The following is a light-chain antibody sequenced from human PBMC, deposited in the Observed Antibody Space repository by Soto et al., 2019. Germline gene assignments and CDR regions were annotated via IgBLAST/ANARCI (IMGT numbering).Light chain of an antibody. CDR2: RAS. Sequence: DIPMTHSPSTLSASMGDRVTITCRASQDINIWLAWYQQKPGKAPKFLISRASILESGVPSRFSGSGSGTEFTLTISSLQPDDFATYYCQQYNFYTWTFGQGTKVEIK. V-gene: IGKV1-5*03. CDR1: QDINIW. CDR3: QQYNFYTWT. J-gene: IGKJ1*01.